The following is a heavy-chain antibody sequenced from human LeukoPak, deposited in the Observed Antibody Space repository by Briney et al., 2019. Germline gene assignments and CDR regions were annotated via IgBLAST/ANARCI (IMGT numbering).Heavy chain of an antibody. D-gene: IGHD3/OR15-3a*01. V-gene: IGHV3-66*03. CDR2: IRDSGEA. J-gene: IGHJ5*02. Sequence: QPGGSLRLSCAVSGFRVSDYYMSWVRQAPGKGLEWVELIRDSGEAFYADFARGRFAISRDESENTLYLQMNSLRVEDTAVYFCARDRAANQDWVEFDPWGQGTPVTVSS. CDR1: GFRVSDYY. CDR3: ARDRAANQDWVEFDP.